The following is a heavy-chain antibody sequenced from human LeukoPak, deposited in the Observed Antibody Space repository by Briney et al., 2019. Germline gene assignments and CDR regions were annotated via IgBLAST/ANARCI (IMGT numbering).Heavy chain of an antibody. CDR3: ARDLSDYGDYVSWFDP. D-gene: IGHD4-17*01. J-gene: IGHJ5*02. CDR2: IYTSGST. CDR1: GGSISSYY. V-gene: IGHV4-4*07. Sequence: KPSETLSLTCTVSGGSISSYYWSWIRQPAGKGLEWIGRIYTSGSTNYNPSLKSRVTMSVDTSKNQFSLKLSSVTAADTAMYYCARDLSDYGDYVSWFDPWGQGTLVTVSS.